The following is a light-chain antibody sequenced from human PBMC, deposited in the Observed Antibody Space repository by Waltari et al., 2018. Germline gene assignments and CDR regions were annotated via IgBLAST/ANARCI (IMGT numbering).Light chain of an antibody. J-gene: IGKJ2*01. CDR1: QDISNY. Sequence: DIQMTQSPSSLSAPVGDRVTITCQASQDISNYLKWYQQKPGKAPKLLIYDASNLETGVPSRFSGSGSGTDFTFTISSLQPEDIATYYCQQYDNLPMYTFGQGTKLEIK. CDR2: DAS. CDR3: QQYDNLPMYT. V-gene: IGKV1-33*01.